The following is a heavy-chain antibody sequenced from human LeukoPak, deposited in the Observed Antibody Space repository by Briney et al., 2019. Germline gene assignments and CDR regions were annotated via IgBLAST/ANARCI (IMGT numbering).Heavy chain of an antibody. D-gene: IGHD2-2*01. V-gene: IGHV1-8*03. CDR3: ARGARRYIVVVPAAREWYFDL. CDR1: GYTFTSYD. J-gene: IGHJ2*01. Sequence: ASVKVSCKASGYTFTSYDINWVRQATGQGLEWMGWMNPNSGNTGYAQKFQGRVTITRNTSISTAYMELSSLRSEDTAVYYCARGARRYIVVVPAAREWYFDLWGRGTLVTVSS. CDR2: MNPNSGNT.